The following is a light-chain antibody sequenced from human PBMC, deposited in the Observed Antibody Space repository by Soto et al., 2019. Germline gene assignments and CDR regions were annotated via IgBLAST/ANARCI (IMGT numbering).Light chain of an antibody. J-gene: IGKJ2*01. V-gene: IGKV4-1*01. CDR3: QQYYGIPYT. CDR2: WAS. Sequence: DIVMTQSPDSLAVSLGERATINCKSSQNVLYGSDNKNYLAWYQQKPGQPPKLLIYWASTRESGVPDRFSGSGSGTDFTLTISSLQAEDVAVYYCQQYYGIPYTFGQGTKLEIK. CDR1: QNVLYGSDNKNY.